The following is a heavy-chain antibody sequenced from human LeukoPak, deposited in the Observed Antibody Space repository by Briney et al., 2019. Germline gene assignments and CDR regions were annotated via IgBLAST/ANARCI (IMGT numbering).Heavy chain of an antibody. V-gene: IGHV1-69*06. CDR3: ARRQWLGYYYYYMDV. Sequence: SVKVSCKASGGTFSSYAISWVRQAPGQGLEWMGGIIPIFGTANYAQKFQGRVTITADKSTSTAYMELSSLRSEDTAVYYCARRQWLGYYYYYMDVWGKGTTVTVSS. J-gene: IGHJ6*03. CDR2: IIPIFGTA. CDR1: GGTFSSYA. D-gene: IGHD6-19*01.